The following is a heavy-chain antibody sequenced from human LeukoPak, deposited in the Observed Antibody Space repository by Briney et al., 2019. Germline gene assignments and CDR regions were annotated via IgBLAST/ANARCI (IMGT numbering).Heavy chain of an antibody. V-gene: IGHV3-21*01. J-gene: IGHJ4*02. CDR2: ISSSSSYI. CDR3: AKGYYFDILSGYSSLDS. D-gene: IGHD3-9*01. Sequence: GGSLRLSCAASGFTFSSYSMNWVRQAPGKGLEWVSSISSSSSYIYYADSVKGRFTISRDNSKNTLYLQMNSLRAEDTAAYYCAKGYYFDILSGYSSLDSWGQGTLVTVSS. CDR1: GFTFSSYS.